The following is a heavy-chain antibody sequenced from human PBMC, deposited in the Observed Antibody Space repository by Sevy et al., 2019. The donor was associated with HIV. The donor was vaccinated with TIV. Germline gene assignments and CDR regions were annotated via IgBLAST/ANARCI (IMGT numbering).Heavy chain of an antibody. V-gene: IGHV1-69*13. CDR3: AREKSWPRDAFDI. J-gene: IGHJ3*02. CDR1: GGTFSSYA. Sequence: ASVKVSCKASGGTFSSYAISWVRQAPGQGLEWMGGIIPIFGTANYAQKFQGRVTITADESTSTAYMELSSLRSEDMAVYYCAREKSWPRDAFDIWGQGTMVTVSS. CDR2: IIPIFGTA.